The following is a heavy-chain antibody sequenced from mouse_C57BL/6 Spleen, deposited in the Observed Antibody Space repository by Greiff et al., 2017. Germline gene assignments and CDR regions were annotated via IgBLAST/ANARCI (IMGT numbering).Heavy chain of an antibody. J-gene: IGHJ4*01. CDR2: INPSNGGT. V-gene: IGHV1-53*01. Sequence: QVQLKQSGTELVKPGASVKLSCKASGYTFTSYWMHWVKQRPGQGLEWIGNINPSNGGTNYNEKFKSKATLTVDKSSSTAYMQLSSLTSEDSAVYYCATSITTVVPYAMDYWGQGTSVTVSS. CDR3: ATSITTVVPYAMDY. CDR1: GYTFTSYW. D-gene: IGHD1-1*01.